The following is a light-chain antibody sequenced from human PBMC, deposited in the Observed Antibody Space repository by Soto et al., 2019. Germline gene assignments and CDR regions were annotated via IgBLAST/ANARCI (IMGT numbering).Light chain of an antibody. V-gene: IGKV3-15*01. CDR1: RSVRSN. CDR3: QQRSNWPPT. CDR2: AAS. Sequence: EIVITQSPATLSVSPGERVTLSCKASRSVRSNLAWYQQKPGQAPRLLIYAASTRVTGIPARFSGSGSGTEFTLTISSLEPEDFAVYYCQQRSNWPPTFGQGTRLEIK. J-gene: IGKJ5*01.